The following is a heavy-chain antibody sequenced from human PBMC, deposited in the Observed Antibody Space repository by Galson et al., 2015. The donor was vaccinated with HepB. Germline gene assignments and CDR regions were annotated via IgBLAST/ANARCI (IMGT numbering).Heavy chain of an antibody. CDR2: ISSSSSYI. CDR1: GFTFSSYS. D-gene: IGHD5-18*01. V-gene: IGHV3-21*01. Sequence: SLRLSCAASGFTFSSYSMNWVRQAPGKGLEWVSSISSSSSYIYYADSVKGRFTISRDNAKNSLYLQMNSLRAEDTAVYYCARGARGYSYGTPLDYWGQGTLVTVSS. CDR3: ARGARGYSYGTPLDY. J-gene: IGHJ4*02.